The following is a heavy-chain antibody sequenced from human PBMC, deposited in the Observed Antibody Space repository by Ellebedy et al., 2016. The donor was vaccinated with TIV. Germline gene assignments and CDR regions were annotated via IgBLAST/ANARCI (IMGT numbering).Heavy chain of an antibody. J-gene: IGHJ5*02. CDR3: AKRGSTLSSYNWFDP. V-gene: IGHV1-69*13. CDR1: GYTFTSYG. CDR2: IIPIFGTA. Sequence: ASVKVSCKASGYTFTSYGISWVRQAPGQGLEWMGGIIPIFGTANYAQKFQGRVTITADESTSTAYMELSSLRSEDTAVYYCAKRGSTLSSYNWFDPWGQGTLVTVSS. D-gene: IGHD6-13*01.